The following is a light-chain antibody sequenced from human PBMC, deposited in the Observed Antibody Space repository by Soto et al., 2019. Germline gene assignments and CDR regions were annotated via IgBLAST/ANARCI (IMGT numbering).Light chain of an antibody. Sequence: QSALTPPASVSGSPVQSITISCTGTSSDVGSYNLVSWYQQHTGKAPKLMIYEGSKRPSGVSNRFSGSKSGNTASLTISGLQAEDEADYYCCSYAGSSTVVFGGGTKLTVL. V-gene: IGLV2-23*01. J-gene: IGLJ2*01. CDR3: CSYAGSSTVV. CDR2: EGS. CDR1: SSDVGSYNL.